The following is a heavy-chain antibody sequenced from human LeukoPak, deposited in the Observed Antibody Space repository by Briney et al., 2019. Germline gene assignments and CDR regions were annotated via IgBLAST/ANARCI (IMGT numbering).Heavy chain of an antibody. Sequence: GGSLRLSCAASGFTFSSYWMSWVRQAPGKGLEWVANIKQDGSEKYYVDSVKGRFTISRDNAKNSLYLQMNSLRAEDTAVYYCARDPVYDFWSGYYTGNYYYGMDVWGQGTTVTVSS. CDR3: ARDPVYDFWSGYYTGNYYYGMDV. J-gene: IGHJ6*02. CDR1: GFTFSSYW. D-gene: IGHD3-3*01. V-gene: IGHV3-7*01. CDR2: IKQDGSEK.